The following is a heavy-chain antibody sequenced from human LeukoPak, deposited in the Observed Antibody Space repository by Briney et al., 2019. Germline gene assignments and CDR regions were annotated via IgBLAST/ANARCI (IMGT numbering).Heavy chain of an antibody. V-gene: IGHV3-66*01. Sequence: GGSLRLSCVVSGFSVSNNYIIWVRQAPGNGLERVSVIYGDGRTSHSASVRGGFTISRDNAKNSLSLQMNSLRAEDTAVYYCARRGSRSWYGEDYFDRWGQGTLVTVSS. D-gene: IGHD3-10*01. CDR3: ARRGSRSWYGEDYFDR. CDR1: GFSVSNNY. J-gene: IGHJ4*02. CDR2: IYGDGRT.